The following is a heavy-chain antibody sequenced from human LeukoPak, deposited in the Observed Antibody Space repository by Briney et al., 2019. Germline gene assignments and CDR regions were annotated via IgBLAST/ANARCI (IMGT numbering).Heavy chain of an antibody. CDR2: INHSGST. D-gene: IGHD3-3*01. CDR3: ARMSARMNYDFWSGYFDY. V-gene: IGHV4-34*01. J-gene: IGHJ4*02. Sequence: GSLRLSCAASGFTLSSYWMSWIRQPPGKGLEWIGEINHSGSTNYNPSLESRVTISVDTSKNQFSLKLSSVTAADTAVYYCARMSARMNYDFWSGYFDYWGQGTLVTVSS. CDR1: GFTLSSYW.